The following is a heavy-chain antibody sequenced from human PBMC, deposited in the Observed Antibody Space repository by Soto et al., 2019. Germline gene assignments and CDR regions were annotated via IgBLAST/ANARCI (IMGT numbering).Heavy chain of an antibody. D-gene: IGHD6-25*01. Sequence: QVQLVQSGAEVKKPGASVKVSCKASGYTFTSYDINWVRQATGQGLEWLGLMNPNSGNTGYAQKFXGXVXLXWTTSISTAYMELSSLRSEDTAVYYCARDLAGRIDYWGQGTLVTVSS. CDR1: GYTFTSYD. CDR2: MNPNSGNT. CDR3: ARDLAGRIDY. V-gene: IGHV1-8*01. J-gene: IGHJ4*02.